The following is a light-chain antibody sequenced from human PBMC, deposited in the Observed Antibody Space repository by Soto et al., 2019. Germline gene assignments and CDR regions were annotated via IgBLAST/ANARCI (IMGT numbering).Light chain of an antibody. CDR2: GAS. CDR1: QSISSN. J-gene: IGKJ3*01. V-gene: IGKV3-15*01. Sequence: EIVMTQSPGTLSVTQGERATLSCRASQSISSNLAWYQQKPGQAPRLLIYGASTRATGIPASFSGSGSGTEFTLTISSLQPADFAVYYCQQYNTLSFTFGPGTKVDIK. CDR3: QQYNTLSFT.